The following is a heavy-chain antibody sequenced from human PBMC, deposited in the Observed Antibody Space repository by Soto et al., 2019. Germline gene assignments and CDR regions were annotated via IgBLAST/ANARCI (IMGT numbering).Heavy chain of an antibody. CDR1: GYTFTSYG. Sequence: ASVKVSCKASGYTFTSYGVHWVRQAPGQRLEWMGWINAGNGNTRYSQKFQGRVTINRDTSASTAYMELRRLRSEDTPVYYCARDGAADGNINFDYWGQGTLVTVSS. CDR3: ARDGAADGNINFDY. J-gene: IGHJ4*02. CDR2: INAGNGNT. V-gene: IGHV1-3*01. D-gene: IGHD1-26*01.